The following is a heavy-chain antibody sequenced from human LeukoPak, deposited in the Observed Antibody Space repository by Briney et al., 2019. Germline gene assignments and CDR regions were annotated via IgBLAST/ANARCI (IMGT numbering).Heavy chain of an antibody. D-gene: IGHD3-16*01. Sequence: PSETLSLTCTVSDYSITCIYYWGWIRQPPGKGLEWIGSIHHSGDTAYNPSLKSRVTISVDTSKSQFSLKLSSVTAADTAVYYCARSYASSGLDHWGQGTLVTVSS. CDR2: IHHSGDT. CDR1: DYSITCIYY. J-gene: IGHJ4*02. V-gene: IGHV4-38-2*02. CDR3: ARSYASSGLDH.